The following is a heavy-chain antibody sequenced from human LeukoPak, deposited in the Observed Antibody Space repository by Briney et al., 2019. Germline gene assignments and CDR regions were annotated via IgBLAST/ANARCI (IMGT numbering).Heavy chain of an antibody. D-gene: IGHD3-9*01. CDR3: AKEQFLRYFDRNGYYFDH. V-gene: IGHV3-74*01. J-gene: IGHJ4*02. CDR1: GFTFSNYW. Sequence: AGGSLRLSCAVSGFTFSNYWMYWVRQGPGKGLVWVSRLNGDGDYTNYEDSVKGRFTISRDNSKNTLYLHMNSVRAEDTAVYYCAKEQFLRYFDRNGYYFDHWGQGTLVTVPS. CDR2: LNGDGDYT.